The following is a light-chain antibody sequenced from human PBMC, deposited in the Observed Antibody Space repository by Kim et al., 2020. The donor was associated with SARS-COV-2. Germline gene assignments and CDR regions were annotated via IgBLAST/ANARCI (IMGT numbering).Light chain of an antibody. J-gene: IGKJ3*01. Sequence: DIQMTQSPSSLSASVGDRVTITCRASQGISNYLAWYQQIPGKVPKLLIYAASTLQSGVPSRFSGSGSGTDFTLTISSLQPEDVATYYCQKYNSAPQFTFGPGTKVDIK. CDR3: QKYNSAPQFT. CDR2: AAS. V-gene: IGKV1-27*01. CDR1: QGISNY.